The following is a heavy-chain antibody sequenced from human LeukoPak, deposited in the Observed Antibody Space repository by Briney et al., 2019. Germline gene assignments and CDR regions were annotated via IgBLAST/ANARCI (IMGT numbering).Heavy chain of an antibody. V-gene: IGHV4-34*01. Sequence: SETLSLTCAVYGGSFSGYYWSWIRQPPGNGLEWIGEINHSGSTNYNPSLKSRVTISVDTSKNQFSLKLSSVTAADTAVYYCARGPVVPAAIKDYSYGMDVWGQGTTVTVSS. J-gene: IGHJ6*02. D-gene: IGHD2-2*02. CDR1: GGSFSGYY. CDR2: INHSGST. CDR3: ARGPVVPAAIKDYSYGMDV.